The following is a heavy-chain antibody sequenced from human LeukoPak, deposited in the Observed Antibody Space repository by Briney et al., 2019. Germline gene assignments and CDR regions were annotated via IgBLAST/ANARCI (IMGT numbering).Heavy chain of an antibody. J-gene: IGHJ4*02. D-gene: IGHD2-8*01. V-gene: IGHV4-39*07. CDR1: GGSISSSSYY. Sequence: PSETLSLTCTVSGGSISSSSYYWGWIRQPPGKGLEWIGSIYYSGSTYYNPSLKSRVTISVDTSKNQFSLKLSSVTAADTAVYYCARNGVGAQRAVARNWGQGTLVTVSS. CDR3: ARNGVGAQRAVARN. CDR2: IYYSGST.